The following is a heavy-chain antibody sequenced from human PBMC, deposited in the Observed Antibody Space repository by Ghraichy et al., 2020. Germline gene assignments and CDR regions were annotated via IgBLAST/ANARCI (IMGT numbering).Heavy chain of an antibody. D-gene: IGHD3-3*01. Sequence: ASVKVSCKVSGYTLTELSMHWVRQAPGKGLEWMGGFDPEDGETIYAQKFQGRVTMTEDTSTDTAYMELSSLRSEDTAVYYCATMGGIFGVVMGYFQHWGQGTLVTVSS. J-gene: IGHJ1*01. CDR3: ATMGGIFGVVMGYFQH. CDR2: FDPEDGET. CDR1: GYTLTELS. V-gene: IGHV1-24*01.